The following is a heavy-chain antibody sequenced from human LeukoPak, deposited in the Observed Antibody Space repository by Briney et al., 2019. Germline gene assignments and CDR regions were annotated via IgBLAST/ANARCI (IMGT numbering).Heavy chain of an antibody. J-gene: IGHJ4*02. CDR3: ATRIAAGGLFFFDY. CDR2: IHTNDKT. D-gene: IGHD6-13*01. Sequence: PGGSLRLSCAASGFIVNGKYMSWVRQAPGKGLEWVSGIHTNDKTYYADSVQGRFTISRDNSKNTLFLQMNTLRAEDTAVYYCATRIAAGGLFFFDYWGQGTPVTVSS. V-gene: IGHV3-53*01. CDR1: GFIVNGKY.